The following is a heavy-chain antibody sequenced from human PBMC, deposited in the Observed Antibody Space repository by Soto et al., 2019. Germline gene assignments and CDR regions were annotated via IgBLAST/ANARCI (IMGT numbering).Heavy chain of an antibody. J-gene: IGHJ6*01. V-gene: IGHV1-2*02. CDR3: ARDEPPYDFWSGYSPPADYSHGLDV. CDR1: GYTFTGYY. D-gene: IGHD3-3*01. Sequence: GSSVKVSCKASGYTFTGYYMHWVRQAPGQGLEWMGWINPNSGGTNYAQKFQGRVTMTRDTSISTAYMELSRLRSDDKAVYYCARDEPPYDFWSGYSPPADYSHGLDVSRPGTTLNVYS. CDR2: INPNSGGT.